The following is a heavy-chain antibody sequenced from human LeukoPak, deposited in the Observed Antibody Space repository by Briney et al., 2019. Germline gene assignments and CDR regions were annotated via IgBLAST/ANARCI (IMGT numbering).Heavy chain of an antibody. CDR1: GYTFTGYY. V-gene: IGHV1-2*02. CDR3: ARVRLERRSDAFDI. J-gene: IGHJ3*02. D-gene: IGHD1-1*01. CDR2: INPNSGGT. Sequence: ASAKVSCKASGYTFTGYYMHWVRQAPGQGLEWMGWINPNSGGTNYAQKFQGRVTMTRDTSISTAYMELSRLRSDDTAVYYCARVRLERRSDAFDIWGQGTMVTVSS.